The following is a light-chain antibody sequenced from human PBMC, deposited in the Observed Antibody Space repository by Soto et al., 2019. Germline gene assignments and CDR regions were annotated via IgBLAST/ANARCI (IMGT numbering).Light chain of an antibody. Sequence: ILMTQCPLSLPVTPGEPASISCGACQSLLHSNGYKYLDWYLQKPGQSTQLLIYLGSNRASGVPDRFSGSGSGTDFTLKISRVEAEDVGVYYCMQALQTPFTFGQGTRLEIK. V-gene: IGKV2-28*01. CDR1: QSLLHSNGYKY. CDR2: LGS. J-gene: IGKJ5*01. CDR3: MQALQTPFT.